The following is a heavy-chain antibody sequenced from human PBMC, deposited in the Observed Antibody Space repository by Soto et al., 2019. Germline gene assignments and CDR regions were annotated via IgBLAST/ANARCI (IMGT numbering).Heavy chain of an antibody. Sequence: GGSLRLSCAASGFTFSNAWMNWVRQAPGKGLEWVGRIKSKTDGGTTDYAAPVKGRFTISRDDSKNTLYLQMNSLKTEDTAVYYCARAQYSGYDSVDDAFDIWGQGTMVTVSS. CDR2: IKSKTDGGTT. V-gene: IGHV3-15*07. CDR3: ARAQYSGYDSVDDAFDI. CDR1: GFTFSNAW. J-gene: IGHJ3*02. D-gene: IGHD5-12*01.